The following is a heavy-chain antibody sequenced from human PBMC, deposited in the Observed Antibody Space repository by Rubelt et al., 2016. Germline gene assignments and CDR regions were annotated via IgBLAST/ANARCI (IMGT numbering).Heavy chain of an antibody. CDR3: AGVPSFTSRGDS. D-gene: IGHD2-2*01. V-gene: IGHV1-8*01. J-gene: IGHJ4*02. Sequence: QVHLVQSGAEVKKPGASVKVSCKVFGYRFTELSMHWVRQATGQGLDWKGWVSPRSGNTGSAQIFQGRNTMTRNTCISTADMELSSRGPEDTAVYYCAGVPSFTSRGDSWGQGTLVTVSS. CDR2: VSPRSGNT. CDR1: GYRFTELS.